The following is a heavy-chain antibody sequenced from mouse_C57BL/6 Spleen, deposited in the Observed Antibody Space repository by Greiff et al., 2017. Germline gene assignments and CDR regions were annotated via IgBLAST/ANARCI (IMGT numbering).Heavy chain of an antibody. V-gene: IGHV1-52*01. D-gene: IGHD1-1*01. CDR2: IDPSDSET. CDR3: ARRGDYGSSSRYSSAYAMDY. J-gene: IGHJ4*01. Sequence: QVQLQQPGAELVRPGSSVKLSCKASGYTFTSYWMHWVKQRPIQGLEWIGNIDPSDSETHYNQKFKDKATLTVDKSSSTAYMQLSSLTSEDSAVYYCARRGDYGSSSRYSSAYAMDYWGQGTSVTVSS. CDR1: GYTFTSYW.